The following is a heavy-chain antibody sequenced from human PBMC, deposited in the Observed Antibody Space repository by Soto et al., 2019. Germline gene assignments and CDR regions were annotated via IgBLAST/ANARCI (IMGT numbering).Heavy chain of an antibody. CDR2: IIPIFGTA. V-gene: IGHV1-69*05. CDR1: GGTFSSYA. CDR3: ARVEIVVVPANWFDP. Sequence: GASVKVSCKASGGTFSSYAISWVRQAPGQGLEWMGGIIPIFGTANYAQKLQGRVTMTTDTSTSTAYMELRSLRSDDTAVYYCARVEIVVVPANWFDPWGQGTLVTVSS. D-gene: IGHD2-2*01. J-gene: IGHJ5*02.